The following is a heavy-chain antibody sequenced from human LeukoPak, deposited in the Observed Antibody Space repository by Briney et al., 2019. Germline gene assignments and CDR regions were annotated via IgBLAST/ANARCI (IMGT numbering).Heavy chain of an antibody. J-gene: IGHJ4*02. D-gene: IGHD3-10*01. CDR1: GFTFSNAW. V-gene: IGHV3-15*01. CDR3: LRDWYGSGSYWQIRESYFDY. CDR2: IKSKTDGGTT. Sequence: PGGSLRLSCAASGFTFSNAWMSWVRQAPGKGLEWVGRIKSKTDGGTTDYAAPVKGRFTISRDDSKSTLYLQMNSLKTEDTAVYYCLRDWYGSGSYWQIRESYFDYWGQGTLVTVSS.